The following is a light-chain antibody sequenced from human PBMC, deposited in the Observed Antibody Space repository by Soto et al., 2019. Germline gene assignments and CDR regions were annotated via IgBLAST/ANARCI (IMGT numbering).Light chain of an antibody. V-gene: IGLV1-44*01. CDR2: SNN. CDR3: VTWHTRLNAWV. J-gene: IGLJ3*02. CDR1: NSDIGSNT. Sequence: QSVLTQPPSASGTPGQRVTISCSGTNSDIGSNTVNWYQQFPGAAPKLLIYSNNRLPSGVSGRFSGSKSGTSASLAISGLQSADEAHYYCVTWHTRLNAWVFGGGTKLTVL.